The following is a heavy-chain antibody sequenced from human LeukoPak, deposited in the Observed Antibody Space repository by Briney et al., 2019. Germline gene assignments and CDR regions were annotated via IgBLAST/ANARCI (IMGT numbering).Heavy chain of an antibody. J-gene: IGHJ6*03. CDR2: ISYDGSNK. Sequence: PGGSLRLSCGASGLIFSNAWMSWVRQAPGKGLEWGAVISYDGSNKYYADSVKGRFTISRDNSKNTLYLQMNSLRAEDTAVYYCAKEGAYSSSSDYYMDVWGKGTTVTVSS. CDR3: AKEGAYSSSSDYYMDV. D-gene: IGHD6-6*01. CDR1: GLIFSNAW. V-gene: IGHV3-30*18.